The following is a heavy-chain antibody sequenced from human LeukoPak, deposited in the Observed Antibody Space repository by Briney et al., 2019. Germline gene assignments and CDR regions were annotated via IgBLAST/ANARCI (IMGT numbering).Heavy chain of an antibody. D-gene: IGHD5-18*01. CDR1: GYTFTGYY. CDR2: INPNSGGT. V-gene: IGHV1-2*02. CDR3: ARDARASSYGHYYYYYMDV. J-gene: IGHJ6*03. Sequence: ASVKVSCKASGYTFTGYYMHWVRQAPGQGLEWMGWINPNSGGTNYAQKFQGRVTMTRDTSISTAYMELSRLRSDDTAVYYCARDARASSYGHYYYYYMDVWGKGTTVTVSS.